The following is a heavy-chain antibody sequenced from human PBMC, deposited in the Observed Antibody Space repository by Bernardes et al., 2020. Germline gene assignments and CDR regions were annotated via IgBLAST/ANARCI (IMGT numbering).Heavy chain of an antibody. Sequence: SETLSLTCAVSGDSVTSDSYYWTWLRQSPGKGLEWLGYVSHSGSTQYNPSLQRRVTISLDASKNQFSLRLESVTPADTAVYYCAREWALLPNYVLNVWGQGTTVTVSS. CDR1: GDSVTSDSYY. CDR3: AREWALLPNYVLNV. J-gene: IGHJ6*02. V-gene: IGHV4-61*01. D-gene: IGHD1-26*01. CDR2: VSHSGST.